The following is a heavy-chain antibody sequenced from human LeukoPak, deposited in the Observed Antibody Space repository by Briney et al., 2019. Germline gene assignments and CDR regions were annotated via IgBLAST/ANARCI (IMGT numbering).Heavy chain of an antibody. Sequence: ASVKVSCKASGGTFISYAISWVRQAPGQGLEWMGGIIPIFGTANYAQKFQGRVTITADESTSTAYMELSSLRSEDTAVYYCARDRPYTGGWRGFDYWGQGTLVTVSS. CDR1: GGTFISYA. CDR3: ARDRPYTGGWRGFDY. D-gene: IGHD6-19*01. CDR2: IIPIFGTA. J-gene: IGHJ4*02. V-gene: IGHV1-69*13.